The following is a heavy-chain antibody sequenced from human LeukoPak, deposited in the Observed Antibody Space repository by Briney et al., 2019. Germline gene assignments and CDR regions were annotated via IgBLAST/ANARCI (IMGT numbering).Heavy chain of an antibody. CDR2: IYPGDSDT. J-gene: IGHJ6*02. V-gene: IGHV5-51*01. CDR1: GYSSTSYW. CDR3: ARTENYGYYYYGMDV. D-gene: IGHD1-7*01. Sequence: GESLKISCKGSGYSSTSYWIGWVRQMPGKGLEWMGIIYPGDSDTRYSPSFQGQVTISADKSISTAYLQWSSLKASDTAMYYCARTENYGYYYYGMDVWGQGTTVTVSS.